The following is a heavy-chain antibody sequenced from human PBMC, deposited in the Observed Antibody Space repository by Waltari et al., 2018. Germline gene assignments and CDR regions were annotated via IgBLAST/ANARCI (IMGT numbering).Heavy chain of an antibody. CDR2: IYHSGST. D-gene: IGHD3-10*01. V-gene: IGHV4-38-2*01. Sequence: QVQLQESGPGLVKPSETLSLTCAVSGYSISSGYYRGWIRQPPGKGLEWIGSIYHSGSTYYNPSLKSRVTISVDTSKNQFSLKLSSVTAADTAVYYCASYGSGSYYLDYWGQGTLVTVSS. J-gene: IGHJ4*02. CDR1: GYSISSGYY. CDR3: ASYGSGSYYLDY.